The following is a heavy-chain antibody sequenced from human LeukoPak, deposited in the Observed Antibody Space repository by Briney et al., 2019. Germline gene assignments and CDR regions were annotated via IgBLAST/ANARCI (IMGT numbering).Heavy chain of an antibody. CDR3: AKADSRGWFGELDY. Sequence: PGRSLRLSCAASGFTFDDYAMHWVRQAPGKGLEWVAFIRYDGSNKYYADSVKGRFTISRNTLYLQMNSLRAEDTAVYYCAKADSRGWFGELDYWGQGTLVTVSS. V-gene: IGHV3-30*02. CDR2: IRYDGSNK. J-gene: IGHJ4*02. D-gene: IGHD3-10*01. CDR1: GFTFDDYA.